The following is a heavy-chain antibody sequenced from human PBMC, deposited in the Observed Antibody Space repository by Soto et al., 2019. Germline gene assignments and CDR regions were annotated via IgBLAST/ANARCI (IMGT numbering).Heavy chain of an antibody. CDR3: ARSGYYDFWSGYYFDY. J-gene: IGHJ4*02. V-gene: IGHV1-3*01. CDR1: RYTCTSYA. Sequence: TSVKVSCKACRYTCTSYAMQWVRQAPGQRLEGMGWINAGNGNTKYSQKFQGRVTITRDTSASTAYMELSSLRSEDTAVYYCARSGYYDFWSGYYFDYWGQGTLVTVSS. CDR2: INAGNGNT. D-gene: IGHD3-3*01.